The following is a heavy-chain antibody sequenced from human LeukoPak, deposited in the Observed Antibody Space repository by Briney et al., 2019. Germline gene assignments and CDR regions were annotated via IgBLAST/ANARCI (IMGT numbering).Heavy chain of an antibody. D-gene: IGHD2-2*01. Sequence: GGSLRLSCAASGFTFSSYWMSWVRQAPGKGLEWVANIKRDGSEKYYVDSVKGRFTISRDNAKNSLYLHMNSLRVEDTAVYYCAREGSCSSTSCYGTNWFDPRGQGTLVTVST. CDR2: IKRDGSEK. J-gene: IGHJ5*02. CDR3: AREGSCSSTSCYGTNWFDP. V-gene: IGHV3-7*01. CDR1: GFTFSSYW.